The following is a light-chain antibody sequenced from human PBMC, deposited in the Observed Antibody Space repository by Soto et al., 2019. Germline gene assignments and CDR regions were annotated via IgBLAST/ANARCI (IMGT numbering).Light chain of an antibody. J-gene: IGKJ4*01. CDR2: GAS. CDR3: QQRSNWLT. CDR1: QSVSSY. Sequence: EIVFTQSPATLSLSPGERATLSCRASQSVSSYLAWYQQKPGQAPRLLIYGASNRATGIPARFSGSGSGTDFTLTISXLEPEDFAIYYCQQRSNWLTFGGGTKVDIK. V-gene: IGKV3-11*01.